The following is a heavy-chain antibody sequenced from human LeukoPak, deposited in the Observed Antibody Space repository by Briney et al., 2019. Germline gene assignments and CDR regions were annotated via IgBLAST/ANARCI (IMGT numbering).Heavy chain of an antibody. Sequence: TGGSLRLSCAASGFSFSIYGMHWVRQAPGKGLEWVAVISEDGKNKYYADSVKGRFTISRDNSKNTLYLQMNSLSVEDTAVYYCARVGYYASGPFSYFDYWGQGTLVTVSS. CDR2: ISEDGKNK. J-gene: IGHJ4*02. CDR3: ARVGYYASGPFSYFDY. D-gene: IGHD3-10*01. CDR1: GFSFSIYG. V-gene: IGHV3-30*03.